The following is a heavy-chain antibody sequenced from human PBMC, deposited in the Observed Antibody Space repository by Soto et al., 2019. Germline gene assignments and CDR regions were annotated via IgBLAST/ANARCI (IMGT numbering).Heavy chain of an antibody. CDR3: ARDTPGYCSSTSCPYNWFDP. CDR1: GGTFSSYT. CDR2: IIPILGIA. Sequence: ASVKVSCKASGGTFSSYTISWVRQAPGQGLEWMGRIIPILGIANYAQKFQGRVTITADKSTSTAYMELSSLRSEDTAVYYCARDTPGYCSSTSCPYNWFDPWGQGTLVTVSS. J-gene: IGHJ5*02. D-gene: IGHD2-2*01. V-gene: IGHV1-69*04.